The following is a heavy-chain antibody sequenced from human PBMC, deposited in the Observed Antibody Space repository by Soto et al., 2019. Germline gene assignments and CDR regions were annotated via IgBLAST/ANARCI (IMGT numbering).Heavy chain of an antibody. CDR1: GGTFSSYA. CDR2: ISPIFGTA. CDR3: ARGGRGGTGTTFFGLDY. D-gene: IGHD3-3*01. J-gene: IGHJ4*02. Sequence: QVQLVQSGAEVKKPGSSVKVSCKASGGTFSSYAISWVRQAPGQGLEWMGGISPIFGTANYAQKFQGRVTITADESTSTAYMELSSLRSEDTAVYYCARGGRGGTGTTFFGLDYWGQGTLVTVSS. V-gene: IGHV1-69*12.